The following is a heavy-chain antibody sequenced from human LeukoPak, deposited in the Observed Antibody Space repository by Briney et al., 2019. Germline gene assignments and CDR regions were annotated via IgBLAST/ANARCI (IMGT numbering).Heavy chain of an antibody. J-gene: IGHJ4*02. CDR1: GFTFDDYG. D-gene: IGHD5-24*01. CDR2: INWNGGST. CDR3: ARDSRWLQKDY. V-gene: IGHV3-20*04. Sequence: GGSLRLSCAASGFTFDDYGMSWVRQAPGKGLKWVSGINWNGGSTGYADSVKGRFTISRDNAKNSLYLQMNSLRAEDTALYYCARDSRWLQKDYWGQGTLVTVSS.